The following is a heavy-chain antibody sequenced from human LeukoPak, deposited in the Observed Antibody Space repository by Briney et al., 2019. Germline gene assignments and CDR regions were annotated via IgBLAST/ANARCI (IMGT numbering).Heavy chain of an antibody. CDR1: GFTFSNYW. CDR3: ARSQNGVFDV. V-gene: IGHV3-74*01. J-gene: IGHJ3*01. Sequence: GGSLRLSCVASGFTFSNYWMQWVRQVPGKGLVWVSRLNGDGTNIIYADFVKGRFTISRDNAENTLYLQMNSPRAEDTALYYCARSQNGVFDVWGQGTMVTVSS. CDR2: LNGDGTNI. D-gene: IGHD4-17*01.